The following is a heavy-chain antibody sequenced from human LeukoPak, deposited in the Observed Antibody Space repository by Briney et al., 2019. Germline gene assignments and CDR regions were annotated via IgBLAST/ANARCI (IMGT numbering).Heavy chain of an antibody. V-gene: IGHV3-23*01. CDR2: ISGSGGST. Sequence: GGSLRLSCAASGFTFSSYAMSWVRQPPGKGLEWVSAISGSGGSTYYADSVKGRFTISRENSKNTLFLQMNSLRAEDKAVYYCAKRYCTGTSCSYYYYYGMDVWGQGTTVIVSS. D-gene: IGHD2-2*01. CDR1: GFTFSSYA. CDR3: AKRYCTGTSCSYYYYYGMDV. J-gene: IGHJ6*01.